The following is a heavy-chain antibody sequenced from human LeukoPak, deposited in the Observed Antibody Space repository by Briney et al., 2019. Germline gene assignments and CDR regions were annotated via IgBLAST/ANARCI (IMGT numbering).Heavy chain of an antibody. D-gene: IGHD6-13*01. CDR2: ISGSGGST. V-gene: IGHV3-23*01. Sequence: AGGSLRLSCAVSGITLSNYGMSWVRQAPGKGLEWVSAISGSGGSTYYADSVKGRFTISRDNSKNTLYLQMNSLRAEDTAVYYCAKDSSSWYFPWFDPWGQGTLVTVSS. CDR1: GITLSNYG. CDR3: AKDSSSWYFPWFDP. J-gene: IGHJ5*02.